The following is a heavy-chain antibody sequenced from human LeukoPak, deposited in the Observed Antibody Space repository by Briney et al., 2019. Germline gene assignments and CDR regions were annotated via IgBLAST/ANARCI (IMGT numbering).Heavy chain of an antibody. Sequence: ASVKVSCKASGYTFTSYGISWVRQAPGQGLEWMGWISAYNGNTNYAQKLQGRVTMTTDTSTSTAYMELRSLRAEDTAVYYCARDQPSGYDLYSGSYGGPYYFDYWGQGTLVTVSS. CDR1: GYTFTSYG. V-gene: IGHV1-18*01. CDR2: ISAYNGNT. CDR3: ARDQPSGYDLYSGSYGGPYYFDY. D-gene: IGHD1-26*01. J-gene: IGHJ4*02.